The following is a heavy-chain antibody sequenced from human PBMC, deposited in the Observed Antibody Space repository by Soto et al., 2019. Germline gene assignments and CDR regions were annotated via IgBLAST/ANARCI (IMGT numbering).Heavy chain of an antibody. J-gene: IGHJ6*02. D-gene: IGHD1-26*01. Sequence: PGGSLRLSCAASGFTFSSYGMHWVRQAPGKGLEWVAVISYDGSNKYYADSVKGRFTISRDNSKNTLYLQMNSLRAEDTAVYYCAKDYSGSYSPDRYYYYYGMDVWGQGTTVTVS. CDR3: AKDYSGSYSPDRYYYYYGMDV. CDR1: GFTFSSYG. V-gene: IGHV3-30*18. CDR2: ISYDGSNK.